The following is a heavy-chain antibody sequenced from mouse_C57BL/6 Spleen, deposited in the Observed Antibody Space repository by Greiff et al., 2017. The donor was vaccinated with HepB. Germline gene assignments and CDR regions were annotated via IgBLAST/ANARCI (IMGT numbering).Heavy chain of an antibody. CDR1: GYTFTGSW. CDR3: ARSGWLLDV. CDR2: IDPNSGGT. D-gene: IGHD2-2*01. V-gene: IGHV1-72*01. J-gene: IGHJ1*03. Sequence: QVRLQQPGAELVKPGASGKLSCKASGYTFTGSWMHGVTQRPGRGLEWIGRIDPNSGGTKYNEKFKSKATLTVDKPSSTAYMQLSSLTSKDSEVYYCARSGWLLDVWGTGTTVTVSS.